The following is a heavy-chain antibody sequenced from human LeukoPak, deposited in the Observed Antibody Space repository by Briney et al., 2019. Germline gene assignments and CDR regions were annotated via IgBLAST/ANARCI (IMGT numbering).Heavy chain of an antibody. J-gene: IGHJ4*02. Sequence: GGSLRLSCAASGFTFSSYSMNWVRQAPGKGLEWVSFIDSSSRTTFYADSVKGRFTISRDNAKNSLFLQMNSLRAEDTAVYYCARRVPSQVITDYFDYWGQGTLVTVSS. CDR3: ARRVPSQVITDYFDY. CDR1: GFTFSSYS. D-gene: IGHD3-16*01. V-gene: IGHV3-48*04. CDR2: IDSSSRTT.